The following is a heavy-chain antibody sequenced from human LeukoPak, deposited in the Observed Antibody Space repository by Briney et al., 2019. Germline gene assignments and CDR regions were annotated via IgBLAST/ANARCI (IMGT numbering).Heavy chain of an antibody. J-gene: IGHJ4*02. CDR3: ARHSHPDSSSWYWDY. CDR2: IYYSRST. D-gene: IGHD6-13*01. CDR1: GGSISNYY. V-gene: IGHV4-59*08. Sequence: SETLSLTCTVSGGSISNYYWSWVRQPPGKGLEWIGYIYYSRSTNYNSSLKSRVTISVDASKNQFSLKLTSVTAADTAVYYCARHSHPDSSSWYWDYWGQGTLVTVSS.